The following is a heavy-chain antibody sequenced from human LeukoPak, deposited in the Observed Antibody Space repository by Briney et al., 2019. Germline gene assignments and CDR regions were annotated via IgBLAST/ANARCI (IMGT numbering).Heavy chain of an antibody. CDR2: XXXNSGGT. CDR3: ARDFYDVLLWFGEGRDAFDI. D-gene: IGHD3-10*01. J-gene: IGHJ3*02. CDR1: GXXFTXYD. Sequence: SXXASGXXFTXYDXNWVRQXTXQXXEXXXXXXXNSGGTNYAQKLQGRVTMPTDTSTSTAYMELRSLRSDDTAVYYCARDFYDVLLWFGEGRDAFDIWGQGTMVTVSS. V-gene: IGHV1-18*01.